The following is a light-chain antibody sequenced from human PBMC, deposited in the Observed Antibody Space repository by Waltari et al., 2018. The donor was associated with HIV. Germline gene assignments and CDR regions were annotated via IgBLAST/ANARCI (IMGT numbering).Light chain of an antibody. V-gene: IGKV1-39*01. CDR2: AAS. CDR1: KTIGSY. Sequence: DIQMTQSPSSLSASVGDRVTITCRASKTIGSYLTWYQQKPGKAPNLLIYAASSLQSGVPSMFSGSGSGTDFTLSINSLQPEDFATYYCQQSYSTFTFGGGTKVEIK. CDR3: QQSYSTFT. J-gene: IGKJ4*01.